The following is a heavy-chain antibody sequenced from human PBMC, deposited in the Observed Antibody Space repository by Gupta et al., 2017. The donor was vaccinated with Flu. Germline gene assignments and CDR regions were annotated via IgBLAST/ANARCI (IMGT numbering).Heavy chain of an antibody. Sequence: GGSLSTGTYYWSWIRQRPGKGLEWIGYIFYTGSTFYNPSLESRSTISLDKSRNQFSLHLASVTAADTAVYFCAREPTGTFQGYFDYWGQGALVTGSS. CDR1: GGSLSTGTYY. J-gene: IGHJ4*02. V-gene: IGHV4-31*02. CDR2: IFYTGST. CDR3: AREPTGTFQGYFDY.